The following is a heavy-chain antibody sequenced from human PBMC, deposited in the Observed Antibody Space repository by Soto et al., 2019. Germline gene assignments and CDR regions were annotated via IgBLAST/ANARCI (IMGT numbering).Heavy chain of an antibody. CDR2: IGQDGGEK. D-gene: IGHD5-18*01. Sequence: EVQLVESGGVLVQPGGSLRLSCAASGFIFRTSWMSWVRQAPGKGLEWVASIGQDGGEKHYVDSVKGRFTISRDNAKTSLDLQMNGLGVEDTAIYYCATDDSLAYWGQGTLVTVSS. CDR3: ATDDSLAY. J-gene: IGHJ4*02. CDR1: GFIFRTSW. V-gene: IGHV3-7*03.